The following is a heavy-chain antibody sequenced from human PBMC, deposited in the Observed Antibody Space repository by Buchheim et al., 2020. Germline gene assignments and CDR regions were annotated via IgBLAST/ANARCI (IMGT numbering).Heavy chain of an antibody. V-gene: IGHV3-23*01. D-gene: IGHD6-13*01. CDR1: GFTFSSYA. J-gene: IGHJ6*02. CDR2: ISGSGGST. Sequence: EVQLLESGGGLVQPGGSLRLSCAASGFTFSSYAMSWVRQAPGKGLEWVSAISGSGGSTYYADSVKGRFTISRDNSKNTLYLQMNSLRAEDTAVYYCAAYINDRGAYDSWPAYYYYYIMDVWGQGTT. CDR3: AAYINDRGAYDSWPAYYYYYIMDV.